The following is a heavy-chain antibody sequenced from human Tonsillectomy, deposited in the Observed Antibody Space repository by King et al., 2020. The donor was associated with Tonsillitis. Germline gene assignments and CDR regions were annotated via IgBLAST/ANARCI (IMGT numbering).Heavy chain of an antibody. D-gene: IGHD3-16*01. CDR1: GFTFSSYG. CDR3: AKGRPRFATGAVDY. J-gene: IGHJ4*02. V-gene: IGHV3-30*18. CDR2: ISYDGSSK. Sequence: VQLVESGGGVVQPGRSLRLSCAASGFTFSSYGMHWVRQAPGKGLEWVAVISYDGSSKYYADSVKGRFTISRDNSKNTLYLQMNSLRAEDTAVYYCAKGRPRFATGAVDYWGQGTLVTVSS.